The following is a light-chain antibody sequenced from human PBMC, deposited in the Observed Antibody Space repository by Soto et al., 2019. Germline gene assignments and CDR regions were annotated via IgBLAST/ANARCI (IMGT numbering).Light chain of an antibody. V-gene: IGLV2-8*01. CDR3: SSYVGTNSYV. CDR2: EVS. CDR1: SSDVGGYDY. Sequence: QSVLTQPASVSGSPGQSITISCTGTSSDVGGYDYVSWYKQHPGKAPKLMIYEVSKRPSGVPDRFSGSKSGNTAALTVSGLQAEDEADYYCSSYVGTNSYVFGTGTKVTVL. J-gene: IGLJ1*01.